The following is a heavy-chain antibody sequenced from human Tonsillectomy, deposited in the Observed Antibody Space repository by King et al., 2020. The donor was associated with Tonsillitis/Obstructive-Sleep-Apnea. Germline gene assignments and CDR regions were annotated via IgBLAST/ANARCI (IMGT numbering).Heavy chain of an antibody. CDR3: ARDYYDSSGYYYGYFHH. D-gene: IGHD3-22*01. J-gene: IGHJ1*01. CDR1: GYTFTSYD. CDR2: SRPYHGDT. V-gene: IGHV1-18*01. Sequence: QLVQSGAEVKKPGASVKVSCKASGYTFTSYDITWVRQAPGQGLEWMGWSRPYHGDTNYAQKFQGRVTMTSDTSTTTAYMELRSLRSDDTAVYYCARDYYDSSGYYYGYFHHWGQGTLVTVSS.